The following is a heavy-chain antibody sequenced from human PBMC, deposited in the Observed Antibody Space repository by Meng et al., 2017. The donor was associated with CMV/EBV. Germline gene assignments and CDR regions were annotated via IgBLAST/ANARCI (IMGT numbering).Heavy chain of an antibody. J-gene: IGHJ5*02. CDR1: FTFSEFY. V-gene: IGHV3-11*01. CDR3: ARGAGYLVGPSKAWLDP. D-gene: IGHD3-9*01. CDR2: ISFGGKNI. Sequence: FTFSEFYMTCIRQAPGKGLEWVAYISFGGKNINYADSVKGRFTVSRNNAENSLSLQMSSLRVEDSAVYYCARGAGYLVGPSKAWLDPWGQGTLVTVSS.